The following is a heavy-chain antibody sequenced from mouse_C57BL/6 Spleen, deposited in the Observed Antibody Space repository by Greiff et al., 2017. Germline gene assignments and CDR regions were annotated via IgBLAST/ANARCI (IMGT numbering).Heavy chain of an antibody. J-gene: IGHJ1*03. Sequence: DVKLQESGPGLVKPSQSLSLTCSVTGYSITSGYYWNWIRQFPGNKLEWMGYISYDGSNNYNPSLKNRISITPDTSKNQFFLKLNSVATEDTATYDCASNGWDGGWYFDVWGTGTTVTVSS. CDR2: ISYDGSN. CDR3: ASNGWDGGWYFDV. V-gene: IGHV3-6*01. CDR1: GYSITSGYY. D-gene: IGHD2-2*01.